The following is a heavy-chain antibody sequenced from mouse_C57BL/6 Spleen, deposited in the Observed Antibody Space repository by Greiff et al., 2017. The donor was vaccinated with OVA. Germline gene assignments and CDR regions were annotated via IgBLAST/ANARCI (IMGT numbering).Heavy chain of an antibody. Sequence: QVQLQQSGAELVKPGASVKISCKASGYAFSSYWMNWVKQRPGKGLEWIGQIYPGDGDTNYNGKFKGKATLTADKSSSTAYMQLSSLTSEDSAVYLCARCGSILYYFDYWGQGTTLTVSS. J-gene: IGHJ2*01. CDR1: GYAFSSYW. CDR3: ARCGSILYYFDY. V-gene: IGHV1-80*01. D-gene: IGHD1-1*01. CDR2: IYPGDGDT.